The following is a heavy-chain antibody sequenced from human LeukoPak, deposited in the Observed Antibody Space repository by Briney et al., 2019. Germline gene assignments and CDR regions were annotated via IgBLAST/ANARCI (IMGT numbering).Heavy chain of an antibody. D-gene: IGHD3-10*01. V-gene: IGHV1-3*01. CDR1: GYTFTSYA. CDR2: INAGNGNT. J-gene: IGHJ6*04. CDR3: ASQTLWFGEFLMDV. Sequence: ASVKVSCEASGYTFTSYAMHWVRQAPGQRLEWMGWINAGNGNTKYSQKFQGRVTITRDTSASTAYMELSSLRSEDTAVYYCASQTLWFGEFLMDVWGKGTTVTVSS.